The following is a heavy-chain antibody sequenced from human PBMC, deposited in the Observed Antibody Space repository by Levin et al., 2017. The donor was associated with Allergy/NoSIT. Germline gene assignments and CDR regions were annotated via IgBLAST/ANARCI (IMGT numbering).Heavy chain of an antibody. CDR2: IYHSGST. D-gene: IGHD5-24*01. J-gene: IGHJ5*02. CDR3: ARRMATFGTNWLDP. CDR1: GASVSNGDFS. V-gene: IGHV4-30-2*06. Sequence: SETLSLTCAVSGASVSNGDFSWSWIRQSPGKGLEWIGYIYHSGSTYYNPSLKSRVIMSVDKSKNQFSLNLTSATAADTAGYYCARRMATFGTNWLDPWGQGTLVTVSS.